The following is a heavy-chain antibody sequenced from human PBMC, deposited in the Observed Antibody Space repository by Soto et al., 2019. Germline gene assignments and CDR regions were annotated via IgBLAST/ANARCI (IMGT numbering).Heavy chain of an antibody. CDR3: ARVLGYINPIYYYYYMDV. CDR1: GGSFSGYY. V-gene: IGHV4-34*01. D-gene: IGHD2-15*01. CDR2: INHSGST. J-gene: IGHJ6*03. Sequence: SETLSLTCAVYGGSFSGYYWSWIRQPPGKGLEWIGEINHSGSTNYNPSLKSRVTISVDTSKNQFSLKLSSVTAADTAVYYCARVLGYINPIYYYYYMDVWGKGTTVTVSS.